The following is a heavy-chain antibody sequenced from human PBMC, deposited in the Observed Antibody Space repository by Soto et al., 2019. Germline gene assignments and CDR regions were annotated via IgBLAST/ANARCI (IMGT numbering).Heavy chain of an antibody. J-gene: IGHJ4*02. CDR1: GYSISSSNW. V-gene: IGHV4-28*01. Sequence: QVQLQESGPGLVKPSATLSLTCAVSGYSISSSNWWGWIRQPPGKGLEWIGYIYYSGTTYYNPSLKSRVTMSVYTSKNQFSLKLTSVTAVDTAGYYCARRQIQGPIDYWGQGTLVTVSS. CDR3: ARRQIQGPIDY. CDR2: IYYSGTT.